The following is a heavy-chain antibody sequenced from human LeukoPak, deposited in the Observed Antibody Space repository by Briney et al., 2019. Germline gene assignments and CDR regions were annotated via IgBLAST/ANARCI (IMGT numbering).Heavy chain of an antibody. D-gene: IGHD2-2*01. CDR2: IYYSGST. J-gene: IGHJ5*02. V-gene: IGHV4-39*07. CDR1: GGSISSSSYY. CDR3: ARDSTHCSSTSCPFDP. Sequence: SETLSLTCTVSGGSISSSSYYWGWIRQPPGKGLEWIGSIYYSGSTYYNPSLKSRVTISVDTSKNQFSLKLSSVTAADTAVYYCARDSTHCSSTSCPFDPWGQGTLVTVFS.